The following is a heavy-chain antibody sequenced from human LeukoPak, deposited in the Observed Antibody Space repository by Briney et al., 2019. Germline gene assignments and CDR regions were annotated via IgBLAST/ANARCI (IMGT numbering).Heavy chain of an antibody. CDR1: GGTFSSYA. V-gene: IGHV1-69*05. D-gene: IGHD3-9*01. J-gene: IGHJ4*02. Sequence: GASVKVSCKASGGTFSSYAISWVPQAPGQGLEWMGGIIPIFGTANYAQKFQGRVTITTDESTSTAYMELSSLRSEDTAVYYCASLVNSDYDIFTGYQYYFDYWGQGTLVTVAS. CDR3: ASLVNSDYDIFTGYQYYFDY. CDR2: IIPIFGTA.